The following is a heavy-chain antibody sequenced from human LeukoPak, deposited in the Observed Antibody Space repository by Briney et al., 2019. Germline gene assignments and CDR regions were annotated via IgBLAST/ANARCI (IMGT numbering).Heavy chain of an antibody. CDR1: GFTVSSNY. CDR3: AKSRSMVRDPLDY. V-gene: IGHV3-23*01. D-gene: IGHD3-10*01. J-gene: IGHJ4*02. CDR2: ISGSGGNT. Sequence: PGGSLRLSCAASGFTVSSNYMSWVRQAPGKGLEWVSAISGSGGNTYYADSVKGRFTISRDHSKNTLYLQMNSLSAEDTAVYYCAKSRSMVRDPLDYWGQGTLVTVSS.